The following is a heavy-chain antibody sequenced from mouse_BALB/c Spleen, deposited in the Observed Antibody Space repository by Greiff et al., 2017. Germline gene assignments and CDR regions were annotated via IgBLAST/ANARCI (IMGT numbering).Heavy chain of an antibody. CDR2: ISSGSSTI. V-gene: IGHV5-17*02. J-gene: IGHJ3*01. D-gene: IGHD1-1*01. CDR1: GFTFSSFG. CDR3: ARGYYGSSPWFAY. Sequence: EVQLVESGGGLVQPGGSRKLSCAASGFTFSSFGMHWVRQAPEKGLEWVAYISSGSSTIYYADTVKGRFTISRDNPKNTLFLQMTSLRSEDTAMYYCARGYYGSSPWFAYWGQGTLVTVSA.